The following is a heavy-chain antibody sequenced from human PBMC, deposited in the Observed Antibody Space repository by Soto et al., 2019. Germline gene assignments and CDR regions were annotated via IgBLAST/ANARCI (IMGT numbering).Heavy chain of an antibody. D-gene: IGHD6-6*01. CDR3: TRQNEQLDY. V-gene: IGHV3-73*01. J-gene: IGHJ4*02. Sequence: GGSLRLSCAASGFTFSGSAMHWVRQASGKGLEWVGRIRSKANSYATAYAASVKGRFTISRDDSKNTAYLQMNSLKTEDTAVYYCTRQNEQLDYWGQGTLVTVSS. CDR2: IRSKANSYAT. CDR1: GFTFSGSA.